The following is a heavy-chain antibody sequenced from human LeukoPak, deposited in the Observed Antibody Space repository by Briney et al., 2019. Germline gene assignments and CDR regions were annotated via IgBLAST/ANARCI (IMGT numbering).Heavy chain of an antibody. CDR3: AGALQDGYNYHFDY. J-gene: IGHJ4*02. Sequence: PGGSLRLSCAVSGFTFSDHYMDWVRQAPGKGLEWVGRTRDKANGYSTEYAASVKGRFTISRDDSKNSLYLQMNSLRTEDTAVYYCAGALQDGYNYHFDYWGQGTLVTVSS. CDR1: GFTFSDHY. D-gene: IGHD5-24*01. CDR2: TRDKANGYST. V-gene: IGHV3-72*01.